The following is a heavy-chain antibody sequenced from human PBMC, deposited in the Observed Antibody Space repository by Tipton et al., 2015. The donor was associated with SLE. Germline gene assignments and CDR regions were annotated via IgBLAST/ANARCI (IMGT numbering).Heavy chain of an antibody. V-gene: IGHV1-18*01. J-gene: IGHJ4*01. CDR3: ARDRAGTTGGFDY. CDR2: ISAYSGNT. Sequence: QLVQSGAEVKKPGASVKVSCKASGYTFSSYDISWVRQAPGQGLEWMGWISAYSGNTVYAQKFQGRVTMTTDTSTSTAYMELRSLRSDDTAIYYCARDRAGTTGGFDYWGQGTLVTVSS. CDR1: GYTFSSYD. D-gene: IGHD1-14*01.